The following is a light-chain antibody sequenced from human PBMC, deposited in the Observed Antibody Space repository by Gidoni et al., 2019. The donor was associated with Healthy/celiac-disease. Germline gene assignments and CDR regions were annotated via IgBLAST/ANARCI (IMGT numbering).Light chain of an antibody. CDR1: QRVSSN. CDR3: QQYNNWPWT. V-gene: IGKV3-15*01. CDR2: GAS. J-gene: IGKJ1*01. Sequence: DIVMTQSPATLSVSPGERATLSCRASQRVSSNLAWYQQKPGQAPRLLIYGASTRATGIPARFSGSGSGTEFTLTISSLQSEDCAVYYCQQYNNWPWTFGQGTKVEIK.